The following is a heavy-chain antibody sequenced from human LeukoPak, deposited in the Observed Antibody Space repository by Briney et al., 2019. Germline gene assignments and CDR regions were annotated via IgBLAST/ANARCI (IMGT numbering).Heavy chain of an antibody. D-gene: IGHD5-24*01. CDR1: GFSFGSYW. V-gene: IGHV3-7*05. Sequence: GGSLRLSCVASGFSFGSYWMAWVRQAPGKGLEWVANMKHDGIEKYHVDSVKGRFTISRDNTKISLYLHMSSLRVEDTAVYYCAREGREGYNYPALDFWGQGILVTVSS. CDR2: MKHDGIEK. J-gene: IGHJ4*02. CDR3: AREGREGYNYPALDF.